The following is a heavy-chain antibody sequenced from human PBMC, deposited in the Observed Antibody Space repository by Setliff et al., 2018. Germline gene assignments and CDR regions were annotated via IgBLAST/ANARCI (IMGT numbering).Heavy chain of an antibody. V-gene: IGHV4-59*11. CDR2: ISNRGST. CDR3: ALSDHYPFYYDY. D-gene: IGHD3-3*01. Sequence: PSETLSLTCTVSGDYISSQYWSWIRQPPGKGLEWIGYISNRGSTDYNPSLKSRVTISEDTSRSQFSLKLTPVTTADTAVYYCALSDHYPFYYDYWGLGTLVTVSS. J-gene: IGHJ4*02. CDR1: GDYISSQY.